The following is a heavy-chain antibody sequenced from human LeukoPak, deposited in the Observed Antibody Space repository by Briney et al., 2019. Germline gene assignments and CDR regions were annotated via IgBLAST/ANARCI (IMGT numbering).Heavy chain of an antibody. CDR3: ARQAYGSDQYFDY. J-gene: IGHJ4*02. D-gene: IGHD3-10*01. CDR1: GFTFSIYS. Sequence: GGSLRLSCAASGFTFSIYSMNWVRQAPGKGLEWVSSISSDSSYTDYADSLKGRFTISRDNANNSLYLQMNSLKVEDTAVYYCARQAYGSDQYFDYWGQGTLVTVSS. CDR2: ISSDSSYT. V-gene: IGHV3-21*01.